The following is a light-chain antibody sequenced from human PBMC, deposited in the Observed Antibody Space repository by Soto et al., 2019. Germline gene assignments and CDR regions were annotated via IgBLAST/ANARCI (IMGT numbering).Light chain of an antibody. CDR2: GAS. V-gene: IGKV3-15*01. Sequence: EIEMTQSPATLTLSPGERATLSCRASQSVGTNLAWYQQKPGQAPRLLIFGASTRATGVPARISGSGSGTVFTLTISRLQSEDFAMYYCQQYNNWPETFGQGTEVEIK. CDR1: QSVGTN. J-gene: IGKJ1*01. CDR3: QQYNNWPET.